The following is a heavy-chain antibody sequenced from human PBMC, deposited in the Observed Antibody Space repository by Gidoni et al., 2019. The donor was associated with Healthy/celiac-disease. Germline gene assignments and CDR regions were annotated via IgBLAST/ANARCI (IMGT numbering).Heavy chain of an antibody. J-gene: IGHJ4*02. CDR3: ARGYCSGGSCYSAVDY. CDR2: INHSGST. D-gene: IGHD2-15*01. CDR1: GGSFSGYY. V-gene: IGHV4-34*01. Sequence: QVQLQQWGAGLLKPSETLSLTCAVYGGSFSGYYWSWIRQPPGKGLEWIGEINHSGSTNYNPSLKSRVTISVDTSKNQFSLKLSSVTAADTAVYYCARGYCSGGSCYSAVDYWGQGTLVTVSS.